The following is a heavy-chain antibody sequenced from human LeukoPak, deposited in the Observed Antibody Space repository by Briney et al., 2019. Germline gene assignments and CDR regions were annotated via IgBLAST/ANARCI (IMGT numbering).Heavy chain of an antibody. CDR3: ATEETTVVTRNAFDI. Sequence: ASVKVSCKVSGYTLTELSMHWVRQAPGKGLERMGGFDPEDGETIYAQKFQGRVTMTEDTSTDTAYMELSSLRSEDTAVYYCATEETTVVTRNAFDIWGQGTMVTVSS. V-gene: IGHV1-24*01. D-gene: IGHD4-23*01. J-gene: IGHJ3*02. CDR1: GYTLTELS. CDR2: FDPEDGET.